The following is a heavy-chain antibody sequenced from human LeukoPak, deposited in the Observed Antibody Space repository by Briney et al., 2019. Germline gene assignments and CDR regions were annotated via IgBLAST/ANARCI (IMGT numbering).Heavy chain of an antibody. CDR3: AKDHYGDFWREYFQH. CDR2: ISGSGGST. V-gene: IGHV3-23*01. CDR1: GFTFSSYA. J-gene: IGHJ1*01. Sequence: GSLRLSCAASGFTFSSYAMSWVRQAPGKGLEWVSAISGSGGSTYYADSVKGRFTISRDNSKNTLYLQMNSLRAEDTAVYYCAKDHYGDFWREYFQHWGQGTLVTVSS. D-gene: IGHD4-17*01.